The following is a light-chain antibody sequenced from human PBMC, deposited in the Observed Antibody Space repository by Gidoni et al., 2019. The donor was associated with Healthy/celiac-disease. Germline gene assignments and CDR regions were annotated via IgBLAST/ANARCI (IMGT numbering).Light chain of an antibody. CDR3: QQRSNWPPGVT. Sequence: EIVLTQSPATLSLSPGERATLSCRASQSVSSYLAWYQQKPGQAPRLLIYDAYNKATGIPARFSGSGSVTDFTLTISSLEPEDFAVYYCQQRSNWPPGVTFGPGTKVDIK. CDR2: DAY. J-gene: IGKJ3*01. V-gene: IGKV3-11*01. CDR1: QSVSSY.